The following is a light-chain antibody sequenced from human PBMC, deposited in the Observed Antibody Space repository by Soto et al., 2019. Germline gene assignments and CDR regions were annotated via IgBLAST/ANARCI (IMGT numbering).Light chain of an antibody. CDR1: SGSVSTSYY. CDR3: VLYMSSGVGV. Sequence: QTVVTQEPPFSVSPGGTVTLTCGLSSGSVSTSYYPSWYQQTPGQAPRTLIYNTNTRSSGVPDRFSGSILGNKAALTITGAQADEESDYYCVLYMSSGVGVFGGGTKLTVL. V-gene: IGLV8-61*01. CDR2: NTN. J-gene: IGLJ3*02.